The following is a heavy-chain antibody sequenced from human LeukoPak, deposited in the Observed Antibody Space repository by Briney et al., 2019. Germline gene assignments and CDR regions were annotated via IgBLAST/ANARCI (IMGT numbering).Heavy chain of an antibody. D-gene: IGHD3-22*01. V-gene: IGHV3-33*06. CDR3: AKFRWYYDSSGYLDY. CDR2: IWYDGSNK. Sequence: GGSLRLSCAASGFTFSSYGMHWVRQAPGKGLEWVAVIWYDGSNKYYADSVKGRFTISRDNSKNTLYLQMNSLRAEDTAVYYCAKFRWYYDSSGYLDYRGQGTLVTVSS. J-gene: IGHJ4*02. CDR1: GFTFSSYG.